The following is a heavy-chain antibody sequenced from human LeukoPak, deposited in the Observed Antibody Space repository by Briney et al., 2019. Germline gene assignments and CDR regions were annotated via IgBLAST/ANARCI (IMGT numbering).Heavy chain of an antibody. CDR2: ISGSGGST. V-gene: IGHV3-23*01. CDR1: GFTFSSYA. J-gene: IGHJ4*02. CDR3: ASIVVVPAATLDY. Sequence: GGSLRLSCAASGFTFSSYAMSWVRQAPGKGLEWVSAISGSGGSTYYADSVKGRFTISRDSSKNTLYLQMNSLRAEDTAVYYCASIVVVPAATLDYWGQGTLVTVSS. D-gene: IGHD2-2*01.